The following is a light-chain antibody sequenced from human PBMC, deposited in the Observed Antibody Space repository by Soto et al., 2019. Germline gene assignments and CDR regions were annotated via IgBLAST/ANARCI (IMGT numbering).Light chain of an antibody. CDR2: GAS. CDR3: QQYGSSPGYT. V-gene: IGKV3-20*01. CDR1: QSVSSSY. J-gene: IGKJ2*01. Sequence: EIVLTQSPGTLSLSPGERATLSCRASQSVSSSYLAWYQQKPGQAPRLLIYGASSRTTGSPDRFSGSGSGTDFTLTISRLEPEDFALYYCQQYGSSPGYTFGQGTKLEIK.